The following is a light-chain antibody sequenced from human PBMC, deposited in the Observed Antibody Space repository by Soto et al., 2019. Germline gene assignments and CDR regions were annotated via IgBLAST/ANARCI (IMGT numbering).Light chain of an antibody. V-gene: IGKV3-20*01. Sequence: EIGLTQSPGTLSLSPGERATLSCRASQSVSSSYLAWYQQKPGQAPRPLIYGASSRATGIPDRFSGSGSGTDFTLTISRLETEDFAVYYCQQYGSSPWTFGQGTKVDIK. CDR2: GAS. CDR1: QSVSSSY. CDR3: QQYGSSPWT. J-gene: IGKJ1*01.